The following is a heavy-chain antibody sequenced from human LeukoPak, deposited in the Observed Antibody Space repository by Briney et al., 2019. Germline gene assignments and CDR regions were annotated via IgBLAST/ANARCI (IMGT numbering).Heavy chain of an antibody. V-gene: IGHV3-48*04. Sequence: GGSLRLSCAASGFTFSSYSMNWVRPAPGKGLAWVSYISSSSSTIYYPDSVKDRFTIFRDNAQNSLYPQMNTQRAEDTAVYYCAATRGYPFDYWGQGTLVTVSS. CDR2: ISSSSSTI. CDR3: AATRGYPFDY. D-gene: IGHD3-22*01. J-gene: IGHJ4*02. CDR1: GFTFSSYS.